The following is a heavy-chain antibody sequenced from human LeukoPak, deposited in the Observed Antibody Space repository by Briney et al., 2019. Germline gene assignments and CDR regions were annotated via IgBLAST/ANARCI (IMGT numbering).Heavy chain of an antibody. CDR3: ARKGGSGYSDWFDP. D-gene: IGHD3-10*01. J-gene: IGHJ5*02. Sequence: GGSLRLSCAASGFTFSSYAMSWVRQAPGKGLEWVSAIRGSGGSTYYADSVKGRLTISRDNSKNTLYLQMNSLRAEDTAVYYCARKGGSGYSDWFDPWGQGTLVTVSS. CDR2: IRGSGGST. CDR1: GFTFSSYA. V-gene: IGHV3-23*01.